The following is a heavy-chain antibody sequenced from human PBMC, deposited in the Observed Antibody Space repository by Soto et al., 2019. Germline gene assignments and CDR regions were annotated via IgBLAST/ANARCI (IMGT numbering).Heavy chain of an antibody. Sequence: GASGKVSCKASGYTFTSYGISWVRQAPGQGLEWMGWISAYNGNTNYAQKLQGRVTMTTDTSTSTAYMELRSLRSDDTAVYYCARDAVNYYGRKGQNDYWGQGTLVTVSS. CDR2: ISAYNGNT. J-gene: IGHJ4*02. V-gene: IGHV1-18*01. CDR1: GYTFTSYG. CDR3: ARDAVNYYGRKGQNDY. D-gene: IGHD3-10*01.